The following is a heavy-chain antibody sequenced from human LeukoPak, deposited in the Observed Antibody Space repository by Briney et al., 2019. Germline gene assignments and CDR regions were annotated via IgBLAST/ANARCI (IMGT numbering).Heavy chain of an antibody. CDR1: GGSFSGYY. CDR2: INHSGST. CDR3: AREERGYSSS. Sequence: PSETLSLTCAVYGGSFSGYYWSWIRQPPGKGLEWIGEINHSGSTNYNPPLKSRVTISVDTSKNQFSLKLSSVTAADTAVYYCAREERGYSSSWGQGTLVTVSS. J-gene: IGHJ4*02. D-gene: IGHD6-13*01. V-gene: IGHV4-34*01.